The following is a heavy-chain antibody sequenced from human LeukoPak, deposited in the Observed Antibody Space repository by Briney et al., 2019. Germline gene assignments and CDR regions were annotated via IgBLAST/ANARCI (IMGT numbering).Heavy chain of an antibody. Sequence: GGSLRLSCAASGFTFTDDAMTWVRQAPGKGLEWVSGICGSGANTFYADSVKGRFTISRDNSKNTLYLQMNSLRAEDTAMYYCAKSLESVSGAKFDLWGQGTLVTVSS. D-gene: IGHD1-1*01. CDR1: GFTFTDDA. CDR3: AKSLESVSGAKFDL. CDR2: ICGSGANT. J-gene: IGHJ4*02. V-gene: IGHV3-23*01.